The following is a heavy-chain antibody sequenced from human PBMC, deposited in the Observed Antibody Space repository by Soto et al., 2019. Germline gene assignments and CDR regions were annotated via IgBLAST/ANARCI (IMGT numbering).Heavy chain of an antibody. D-gene: IGHD6-13*01. Sequence: LRLSCAASEFSFSDYAMSWVRQAPGKGLEWVSVISESGGSTHYADSVRGRFTVSRDNSKNSLSLRMNSLRDEDTAVYFCAKRSPYSSGWYSPIFDYWGQGALVTVSS. CDR2: ISESGGST. V-gene: IGHV3-23*01. CDR1: EFSFSDYA. J-gene: IGHJ4*02. CDR3: AKRSPYSSGWYSPIFDY.